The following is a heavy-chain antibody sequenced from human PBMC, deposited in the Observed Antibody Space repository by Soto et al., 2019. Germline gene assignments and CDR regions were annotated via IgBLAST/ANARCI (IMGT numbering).Heavy chain of an antibody. V-gene: IGHV3-66*01. D-gene: IGHD2-2*01. CDR1: GFSVSGVH. CDR3: ATVGTLPASVHY. J-gene: IGHJ4*02. Sequence: EVQLVESGGGVVQRGGSLRLSCAVSGFSVSGVHMSWVRQAPGKGLEWASLLYSDDTTYYADSVKGRFIISRDYSTNTLILQLNSLRAEDTAVYYCATVGTLPASVHYWGQGTLVTVSS. CDR2: LYSDDTT.